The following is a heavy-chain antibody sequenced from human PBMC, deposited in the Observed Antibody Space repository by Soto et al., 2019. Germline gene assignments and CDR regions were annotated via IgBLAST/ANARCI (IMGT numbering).Heavy chain of an antibody. CDR1: GDSVSSNSAA. J-gene: IGHJ4*02. CDR3: ARDEGGP. Sequence: SQTLSLTCAISGDSVSSNSAAWSWIRQSPSRGLEWLGRTYYRSKWNSNYAVSVKGRVTINPDTSKNQFSLQLKSVTPEDTAVYYCARDEGGPWGQGTLVTVSS. CDR2: TYYRSKWNS. V-gene: IGHV6-1*01.